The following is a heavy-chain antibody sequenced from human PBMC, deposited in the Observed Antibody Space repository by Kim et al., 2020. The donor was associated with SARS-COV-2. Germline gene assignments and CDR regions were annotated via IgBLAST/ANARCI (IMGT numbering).Heavy chain of an antibody. CDR1: GFTFSSYG. J-gene: IGHJ4*02. V-gene: IGHV3-30*03. CDR2: ISYDGSNK. D-gene: IGHD6-6*01. Sequence: GGSLRLSCAASGFTFSSYGMHWVRQAPGKGLEWVAVISYDGSNKYYADSVKGRFTISRDNSKNTLYLQMNSLRAEDTAVYYCATQRGYSSSSGGLDYWGQGTLVTVSS. CDR3: ATQRGYSSSSGGLDY.